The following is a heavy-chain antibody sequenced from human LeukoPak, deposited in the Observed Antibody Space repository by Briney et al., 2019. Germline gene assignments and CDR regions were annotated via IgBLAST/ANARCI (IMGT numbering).Heavy chain of an antibody. D-gene: IGHD2-8*02. CDR1: GFTFSSYA. CDR2: ISGSGGST. J-gene: IGHJ6*02. CDR3: AKGDVVCADYYYGMDV. Sequence: PGGSLRLSCAASGFTFSSYAMSWVRQAPGKGLEWASAISGSGGSTYYADSVKGRFTISRDNSKNTLYLQMNSLRAEDTAVYYCAKGDVVCADYYYGMDVWGQGTTVTVSS. V-gene: IGHV3-23*01.